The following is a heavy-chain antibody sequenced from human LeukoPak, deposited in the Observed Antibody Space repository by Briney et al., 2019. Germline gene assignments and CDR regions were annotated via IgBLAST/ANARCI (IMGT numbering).Heavy chain of an antibody. J-gene: IGHJ5*02. D-gene: IGHD5-12*01. Sequence: GGALRLSCAASGFTFSSYAMSWVRQAPGKGLEWVSSISSSSSYIYYADSVKGRFTISRDNAKNSLYLQMNSLRAEDTAVYYCARGNSGYDPTWGQGTLVTVSS. CDR2: ISSSSSYI. CDR1: GFTFSSYA. CDR3: ARGNSGYDPT. V-gene: IGHV3-21*01.